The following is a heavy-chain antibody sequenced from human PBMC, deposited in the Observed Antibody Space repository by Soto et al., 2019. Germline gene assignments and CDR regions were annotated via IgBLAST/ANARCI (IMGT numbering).Heavy chain of an antibody. CDR3: ARGFGGSWYYFDY. V-gene: IGHV4-4*07. Sequence: TLSLTCTVSGGSISNYYLSCIRQPAGKGLEWIGRIYTSGSTNYNPSLKSRVTMSLDTSKNHFSLKLSSVTAADTAVYYCARGFGGSWYYFDYWGQGTLVTVSS. D-gene: IGHD2-15*01. CDR2: IYTSGST. CDR1: GGSISNYY. J-gene: IGHJ4*02.